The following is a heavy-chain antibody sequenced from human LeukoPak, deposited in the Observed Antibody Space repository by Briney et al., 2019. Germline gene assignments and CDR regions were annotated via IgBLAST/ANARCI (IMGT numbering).Heavy chain of an antibody. CDR3: AKDATPGNSVYDHFDY. CDR2: IGSGDGL. D-gene: IGHD5/OR15-5a*01. J-gene: IGHJ4*02. CDR1: GFTFRIHA. Sequence: GGSLRLSCAASGFTFRIHAMSWVRQAPGKGLEWASPIGSGDGLHYADSVKGRFTVSRDDPQNTLYLQMNSLRAEDAAIYYCAKDATPGNSVYDHFDYWGQGTLVTVSS. V-gene: IGHV3-23*01.